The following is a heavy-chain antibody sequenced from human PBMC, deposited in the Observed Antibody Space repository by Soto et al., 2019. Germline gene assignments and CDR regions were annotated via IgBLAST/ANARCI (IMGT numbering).Heavy chain of an antibody. CDR1: GFTFNNYA. V-gene: IGHV3-23*01. Sequence: GGSLRLSCAASGFTFNNYAMNWVRQAPGKGLEWVATISGTGGSTYYADSVKGRFTISRDSSKNTLYLQTNSLRVEDTAVYYCAKDRLGGNFDYWGQGTQVTVSS. CDR2: ISGTGGST. J-gene: IGHJ4*02. CDR3: AKDRLGGNFDY.